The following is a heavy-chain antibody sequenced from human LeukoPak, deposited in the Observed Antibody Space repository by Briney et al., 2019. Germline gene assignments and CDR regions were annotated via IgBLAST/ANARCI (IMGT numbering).Heavy chain of an antibody. Sequence: GGSLRLSWAAAGFTLSNYWMSWVRQAPGKGLEWVANIKEDGSEKYYVDSVKGRFTISRDNAKNSIYLQMNSLRAEATAVSYCARTIRGYWGQGTLVTVSS. J-gene: IGHJ4*02. D-gene: IGHD3-10*01. CDR2: IKEDGSEK. V-gene: IGHV3-7*01. CDR3: ARTIRGY. CDR1: GFTLSNYW.